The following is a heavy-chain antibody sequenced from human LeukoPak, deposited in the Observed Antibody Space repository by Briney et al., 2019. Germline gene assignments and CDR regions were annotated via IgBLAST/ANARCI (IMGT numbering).Heavy chain of an antibody. CDR1: GFTFSSYW. V-gene: IGHV3-74*01. CDR3: VRGNDYGGPHY. J-gene: IGHJ4*02. Sequence: GGSLRLSCAVSGFTFSSYWMHWVRQAPGRGLVWVSRIDRDGSRINYADSVKGRFTISRDNGKNTLFLQMNSLRAEDAAVYYCVRGNDYGGPHYWGQGTQVTVSS. CDR2: IDRDGSRI. D-gene: IGHD4-23*01.